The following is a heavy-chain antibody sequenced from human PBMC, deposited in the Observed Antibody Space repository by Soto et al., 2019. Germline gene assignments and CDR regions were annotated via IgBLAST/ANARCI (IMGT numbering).Heavy chain of an antibody. CDR3: ARSQGSSTRLEIYYYYYDGMDG. Sequence: QVQLVQSGAEVKKPGSSVKVSCKASGGTFSSYAISWVRQAPGQGLEWMGGIIPISGTANYAQKFQGRVTITADESTSTAYMELSSLRSEDTAVYYCARSQGSSTRLEIYYYYYDGMDGWGQGTTVTVSS. CDR2: IIPISGTA. V-gene: IGHV1-69*01. CDR1: GGTFSSYA. J-gene: IGHJ6*02. D-gene: IGHD2-2*01.